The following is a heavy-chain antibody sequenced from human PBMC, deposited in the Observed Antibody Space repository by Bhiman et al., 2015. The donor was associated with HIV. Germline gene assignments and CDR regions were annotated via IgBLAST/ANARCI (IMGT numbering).Heavy chain of an antibody. Sequence: VQLVESGGGVVQPGGSLRLSCAASGFTFSSYSMNWVRQAPGKGLEWVSSISSSSSYIYYADSVKGRFTISRDNAKNSLYLQMNSLRAEDTAVYYCARDLDYGDYLDYWGQGTLVTVSS. D-gene: IGHD4-17*01. V-gene: IGHV3-21*01. J-gene: IGHJ4*02. CDR2: ISSSSSYI. CDR3: ARDLDYGDYLDY. CDR1: GFTFSSYS.